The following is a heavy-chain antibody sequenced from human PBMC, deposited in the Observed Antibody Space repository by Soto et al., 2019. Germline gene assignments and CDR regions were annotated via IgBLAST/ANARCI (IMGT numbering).Heavy chain of an antibody. CDR1: GDSVTSDSYY. CDR3: ARDIRGYSRAFDY. D-gene: IGHD5-18*01. J-gene: IGHJ4*02. Sequence: SETLSLTCTVSGDSVTSDSYYWIWIRQPPGKGLEWIGYISSSGATKYNPSLKSRVTISLDTSSNQFSLKLTSVTAADTAVYYCARDIRGYSRAFDYWGQGTLVTVSS. CDR2: ISSSGAT. V-gene: IGHV4-61*01.